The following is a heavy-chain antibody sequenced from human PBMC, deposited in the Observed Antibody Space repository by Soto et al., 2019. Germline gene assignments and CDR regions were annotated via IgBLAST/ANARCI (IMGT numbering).Heavy chain of an antibody. D-gene: IGHD1-26*01. CDR2: IYPGDSDT. CDR1: GYSFNNYW. V-gene: IGHV5-51*01. Sequence: VESMTIECKVSGYSFNNYWIVWVGQMPGKGLEWMGMIYPGDSDTRYSPSFQGQVTISADKSISTAYLQWSSLKSSDTAMYYCASSGSYYYGMDVWGQGTTFTGSS. CDR3: ASSGSYYYGMDV. J-gene: IGHJ6*01.